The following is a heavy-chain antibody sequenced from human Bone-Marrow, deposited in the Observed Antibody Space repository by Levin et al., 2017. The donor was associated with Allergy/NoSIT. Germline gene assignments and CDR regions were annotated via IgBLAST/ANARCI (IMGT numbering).Heavy chain of an antibody. J-gene: IGHJ3*02. CDR1: GFTVSSNY. D-gene: IGHD2-15*01. CDR3: ARAFVRIAGAFDI. V-gene: IGHV3-53*01. Sequence: GGSLRLSCAASGFTVSSNYMSWVRQAPGKGLEWVSVIYSGGSTYYADSVKGRFTISRDNSKNTLYLQMNSLRAEDTAVYYCARAFVRIAGAFDIWGQGTMVTVSS. CDR2: IYSGGST.